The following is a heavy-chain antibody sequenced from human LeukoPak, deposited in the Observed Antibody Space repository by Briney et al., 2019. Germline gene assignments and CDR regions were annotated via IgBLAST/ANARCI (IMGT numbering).Heavy chain of an antibody. CDR1: GFTFSSYG. CDR2: ISYDGSNK. CDR3: AKDGSGSYDLLDY. J-gene: IGHJ4*02. V-gene: IGHV3-30*18. D-gene: IGHD1-26*01. Sequence: PGGSLRLSCAASGFTFSSYGMHWVRQAPGKGLEWVAVISYDGSNKYYADSVKGRFTISRDNSKNTLYLQMNSLRAEDTVVYYCAKDGSGSYDLLDYWGQGTLVTVSS.